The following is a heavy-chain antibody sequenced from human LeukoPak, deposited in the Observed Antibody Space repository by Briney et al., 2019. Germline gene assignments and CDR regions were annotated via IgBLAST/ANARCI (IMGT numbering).Heavy chain of an antibody. V-gene: IGHV3-30-3*01. CDR2: ISYDGSNK. J-gene: IGHJ4*02. CDR1: GFTFSSYA. Sequence: AGGSLRLSCAASGFTFSSYAMHWVRQAPGKGLEWVAVISYDGSNKYYADSVKGRFTISRDNSKNTLYLQMNSLRAEDTAVYFCATRITESGEIEYWGQGTLVTVSS. CDR3: ATRITESGEIEY. D-gene: IGHD6-19*01.